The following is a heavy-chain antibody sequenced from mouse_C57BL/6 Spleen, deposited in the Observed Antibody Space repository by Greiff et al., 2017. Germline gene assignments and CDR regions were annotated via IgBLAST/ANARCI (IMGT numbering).Heavy chain of an antibody. D-gene: IGHD2-5*01. CDR3: ARGGYSNHFDY. V-gene: IGHV1-18*01. Sequence: EVLLVESGPELVKPGASVKISCKASGYTFTDYNMDWVKQSHGKSLEWIGDINPNNGGTIYNQKFKGKATLTVDKSSSTAYMELRSLTSEDTAVYYCARGGYSNHFDYWGQGTTLTVSS. CDR1: GYTFTDYN. J-gene: IGHJ2*01. CDR2: INPNNGGT.